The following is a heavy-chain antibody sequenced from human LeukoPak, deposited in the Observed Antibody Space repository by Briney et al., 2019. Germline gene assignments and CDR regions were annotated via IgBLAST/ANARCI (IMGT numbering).Heavy chain of an antibody. CDR3: ARGGTVLRPNAPYDY. V-gene: IGHV1-46*01. Sequence: GASVKVSCKASGYTFTSYHMHWVRQAPGQGLEWMGIINPSGGTTNYAQKFQGRGTMTRDTSKSTVYMELSSLRSDDTAVYYCARGGTVLRPNAPYDYWGQGTLVTVSS. J-gene: IGHJ4*02. CDR1: GYTFTSYH. D-gene: IGHD4-17*01. CDR2: INPSGGTT.